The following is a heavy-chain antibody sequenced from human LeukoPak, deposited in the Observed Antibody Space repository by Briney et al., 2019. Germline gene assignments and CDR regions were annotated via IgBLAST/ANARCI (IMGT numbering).Heavy chain of an antibody. J-gene: IGHJ4*02. CDR1: GGSFSAYY. D-gene: IGHD5-12*01. V-gene: IGHV4-34*01. CDR3: ARRGYSGYDHYFFDY. CDR2: IDHSGST. Sequence: PSETLSLTCAVYGGSFSAYYWSWIRQPPGKGLEWLGEIDHSGSTNYNPSLMSRVTISVDVSKNQFSLNLSSVTAADTTVYYCARRGYSGYDHYFFDYWGQGTLVTVSS.